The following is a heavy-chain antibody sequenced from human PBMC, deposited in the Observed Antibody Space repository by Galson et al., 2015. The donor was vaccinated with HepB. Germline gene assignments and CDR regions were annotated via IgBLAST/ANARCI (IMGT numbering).Heavy chain of an antibody. CDR2: ISSSGSTI. Sequence: SLRLSCAASGFTFSDYYMSWIRQAPGKGLEWVSYISSSGSTIYYADSVKGRFTISRDNAKNSLYLQMNSLRAEDTAVYYCARDNDYSAAFDIWGQGTMVTVSS. CDR3: ARDNDYSAAFDI. J-gene: IGHJ3*02. D-gene: IGHD4-11*01. V-gene: IGHV3-11*01. CDR1: GFTFSDYY.